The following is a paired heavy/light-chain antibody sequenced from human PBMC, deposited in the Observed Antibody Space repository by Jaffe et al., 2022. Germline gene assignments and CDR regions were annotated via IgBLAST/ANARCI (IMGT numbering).Light chain of an antibody. J-gene: IGKJ1*01. CDR3: QQYNDWPLWT. CDR2: GAS. Sequence: EIAMTQSPATLSVSPGERATLSCRASQSVSSNLAWYQQKPGQAPRLLIYGASTRATGIPARFSGSGSGTEFTLTISSLQSEDFAVYYCQQYNDWPLWTFGQGTKVEIK. V-gene: IGKV3-15*01. CDR1: QSVSSN.
Heavy chain of an antibody. V-gene: IGHV3-23*01. Sequence: EVQMLESGGGLVQPGGSLRLSCAASGFTFTSYAMSWVRQAPGKGLEWVSAIGVSGAGTYYADSVRGRFTISRDDSKNTLYLQMNSLRAEDTAVYYCAKCHGSPTSQKWADAFDIWGQGTRVTVSS. CDR2: IGVSGAGT. D-gene: IGHD3-10*01. CDR3: AKCHGSPTSQKWADAFDI. J-gene: IGHJ3*02. CDR1: GFTFTSYA.